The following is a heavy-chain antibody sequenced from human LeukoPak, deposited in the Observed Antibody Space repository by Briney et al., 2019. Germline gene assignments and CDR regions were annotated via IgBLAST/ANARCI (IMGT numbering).Heavy chain of an antibody. Sequence: SETLSLTCTVSGGSIGTYYWSWIRQPPGKGLEWIGYIYYSGYTDYNPSLKSRVTISLHTSKNQFSLKLSSVTAADTAVYYCAREAYNWNVDAFDIWGQGTMVTVSS. CDR1: GGSIGTYY. D-gene: IGHD1-20*01. CDR3: AREAYNWNVDAFDI. CDR2: IYYSGYT. J-gene: IGHJ3*02. V-gene: IGHV4-59*12.